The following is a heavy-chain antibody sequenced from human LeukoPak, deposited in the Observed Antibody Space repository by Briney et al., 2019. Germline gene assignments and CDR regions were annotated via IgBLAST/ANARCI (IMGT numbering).Heavy chain of an antibody. CDR3: ARVGAVAGTDLDY. CDR1: GSSISSGFY. V-gene: IGHV4-38-2*02. Sequence: SETLSLTCTVSGSSISSGFYWGWIRQTPGKGLEWIGSIYYSGSTFYNPSLTSRVTISVDTSKNQFSLKLSSVTAADTAVYYCARVGAVAGTDLDYWGQGTLVTVSS. J-gene: IGHJ4*02. CDR2: IYYSGST. D-gene: IGHD6-19*01.